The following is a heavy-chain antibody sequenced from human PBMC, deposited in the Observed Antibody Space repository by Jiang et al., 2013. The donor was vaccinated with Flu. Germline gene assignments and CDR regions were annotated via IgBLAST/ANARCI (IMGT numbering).Heavy chain of an antibody. CDR2: IYHSGST. CDR3: ARKTGIAAADYYYYYMDV. CDR1: GGSISSSNW. D-gene: IGHD6-13*01. J-gene: IGHJ6*03. Sequence: GLVKPSGTLSLTCAVSGGSISSSNWWSWVRQPPGKGLEWIGEIYHSGSTNYNPSLKSRVTISVDKSKNQFSLKLSSVTAADTAVYYCARKTGIAAADYYYYYMDVWGKGTTVTVSS. V-gene: IGHV4-4*02.